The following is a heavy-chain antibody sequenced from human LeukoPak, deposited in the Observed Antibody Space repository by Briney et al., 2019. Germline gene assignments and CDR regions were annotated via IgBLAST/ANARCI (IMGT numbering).Heavy chain of an antibody. J-gene: IGHJ4*02. CDR1: GYSFTSHW. CDR2: IYPSDSDT. D-gene: IGHD3-22*01. CDR3: ARIRYDSSGYLPSYFDY. Sequence: GESRKISCKGSGYSFTSHWIGWVRQMPGKGLEWMAIIYPSDSDTRFSPSFQGHVTISADKSISTAYLQWSSLKASDTAMYYCARIRYDSSGYLPSYFDYWGQGNLVTVSS. V-gene: IGHV5-51*01.